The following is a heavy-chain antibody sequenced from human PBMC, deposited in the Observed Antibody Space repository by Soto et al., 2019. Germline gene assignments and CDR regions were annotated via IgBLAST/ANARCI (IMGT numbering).Heavy chain of an antibody. V-gene: IGHV1-18*01. CDR2: ISAYNGNT. D-gene: IGHD2-2*01. CDR3: AGCVVVPAATWGYYGLYMDV. Sequence: ASVKGSCKASAYTSTSYGISWVRQAPRQGLEWMGWISAYNGNTNYAQKLQGRVTMTTDTSTSTAYMELRSLRSDDTAVYSCAGCVVVPAATWGYYGLYMDVWGKGTTVTVSS. J-gene: IGHJ6*03. CDR1: AYTSTSYG.